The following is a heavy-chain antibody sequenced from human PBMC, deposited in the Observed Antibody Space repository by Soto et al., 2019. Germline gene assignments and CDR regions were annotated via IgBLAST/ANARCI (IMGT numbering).Heavy chain of an antibody. Sequence: PGESLKISCKGSGYNFTTFWIGWVRQVPGKGLEWMGIIYPGDSETKYSPDFEGQVTISADRSTNTAYLQWRSLRASDTAMYYCARLGFPGAIYFDSWGLGTLGTVSS. J-gene: IGHJ4*02. V-gene: IGHV5-51*01. CDR2: IYPGDSET. CDR1: GYNFTTFW. CDR3: ARLGFPGAIYFDS.